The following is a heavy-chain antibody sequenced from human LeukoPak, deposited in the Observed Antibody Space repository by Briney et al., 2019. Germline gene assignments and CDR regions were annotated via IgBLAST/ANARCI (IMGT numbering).Heavy chain of an antibody. J-gene: IGHJ4*02. CDR1: GGTFSSYA. V-gene: IGHV1-69*06. D-gene: IGHD5-12*01. Sequence: SVKVSCKASGGTFSSYAISWVRQAPGQGLEWMGGIIPIFGTANYAQKFQGRVTITADKSTSTAYMELSSLRSEDTAVYYCASRPRNIVATITDYWGQGTLVTVSS. CDR3: ASRPRNIVATITDY. CDR2: IIPIFGTA.